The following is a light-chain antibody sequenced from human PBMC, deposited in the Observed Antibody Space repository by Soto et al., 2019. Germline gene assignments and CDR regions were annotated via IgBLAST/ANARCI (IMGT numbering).Light chain of an antibody. CDR2: VGTGGIVG. V-gene: IGLV9-49*01. J-gene: IGLJ1*01. CDR1: SGYSNYK. CDR3: GADHGSGSNFAFYV. Sequence: QLVLTQPPSASASLGASVTRTCTLSSGYSNYKVDWYRQRPGKGPRFVMRVGTGGIVGSKGDGIPDRFSVLGSGLNRYLTIKNIQEDDESDYHCGADHGSGSNFAFYVFGTGTKVTVL.